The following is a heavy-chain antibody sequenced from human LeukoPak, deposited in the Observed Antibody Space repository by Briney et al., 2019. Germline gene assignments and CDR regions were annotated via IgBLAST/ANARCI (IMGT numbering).Heavy chain of an antibody. J-gene: IGHJ4*02. D-gene: IGHD3-16*01. CDR2: IKQDGSEK. V-gene: IGHV3-7*03. Sequence: GGSLRLSCAASGFTFSSYWMSWVRQAPGKGLEWVANIKQDGSEKYYVDSVKGRFTISRDNAKNSLYLQMNSLRAEDTAIYYCAKVTGGDMITYGGLDYWGQGTLVTVSS. CDR3: AKVTGGDMITYGGLDY. CDR1: GFTFSSYW.